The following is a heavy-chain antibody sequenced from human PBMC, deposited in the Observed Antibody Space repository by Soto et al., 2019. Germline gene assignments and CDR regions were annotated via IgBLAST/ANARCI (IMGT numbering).Heavy chain of an antibody. Sequence: GGSMGLACAASGFTFSSYAMTWVRQAPGKGLEYVSTLSGSGVNAYYADSVKGRFTISRDNSKNTLYLQMNSLRVEDTAIYYCAKPLQVYWGQGTQVTVSS. CDR3: AKPLQVY. CDR1: GFTFSSYA. CDR2: LSGSGVNA. J-gene: IGHJ4*02. V-gene: IGHV3-23*01.